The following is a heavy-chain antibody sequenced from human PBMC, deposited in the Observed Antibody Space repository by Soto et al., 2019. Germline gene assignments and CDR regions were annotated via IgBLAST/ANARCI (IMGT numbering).Heavy chain of an antibody. V-gene: IGHV1-69*13. J-gene: IGHJ4*02. CDR3: ARDRTMRYYGPPDFDY. CDR2: IIPIFGTA. D-gene: IGHD3-22*01. Sequence: SVKVSCKASGGTFSSYAISWVRQAPGQGLEWMGGIIPIFGTANYAQKFQGRVTITADESTSTAYMELSSLRSEDTAVYYCARDRTMRYYGPPDFDYWGQGTLVTVSS. CDR1: GGTFSSYA.